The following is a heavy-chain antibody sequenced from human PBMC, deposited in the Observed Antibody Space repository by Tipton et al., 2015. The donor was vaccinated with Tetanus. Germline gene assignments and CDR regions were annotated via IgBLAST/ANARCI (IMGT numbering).Heavy chain of an antibody. J-gene: IGHJ5*02. CDR1: GGSFSVYY. D-gene: IGHD4-11*01. CDR2: INHSRNI. V-gene: IGHV4-34*01. CDR3: AKRDYKKGNWFHP. Sequence: TLSLTCAVYGGSFSVYYWSWIRQPPGKGLEWIGEINHSRNINNNPSLKSRVTISIDTSKNQFSLKLSSVAAADTGVYYCAKRDYKKGNWFHPRGPGIPVTLSS.